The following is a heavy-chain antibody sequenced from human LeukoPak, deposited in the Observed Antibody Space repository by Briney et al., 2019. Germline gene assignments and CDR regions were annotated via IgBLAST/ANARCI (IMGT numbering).Heavy chain of an antibody. D-gene: IGHD3-10*01. CDR2: IYYSGST. CDR3: ARSQYGSGRPYYYMDV. V-gene: IGHV4-59*01. J-gene: IGHJ6*03. CDR1: GESISGFY. Sequence: SETLSLTCTVSGESISGFYWTWIRQPPGKGLEWIGYIYYSGSTNYNPSLKSRVTISVDTSKNQFSLKLSSVTAADTAVYYCARSQYGSGRPYYYMDVWGKGTTVTVSS.